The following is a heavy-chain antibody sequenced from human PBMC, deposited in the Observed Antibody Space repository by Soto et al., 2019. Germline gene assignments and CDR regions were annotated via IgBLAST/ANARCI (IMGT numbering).Heavy chain of an antibody. CDR3: ARGKGIALRRDYYYGMDV. J-gene: IGHJ6*02. D-gene: IGHD3-3*02. V-gene: IGHV3-33*08. CDR2: ICYDGSNK. Sequence: PGGSLRLSCGASGFTFSSYCMHWVRQAPGKGLECVAVICYDGSNKYYSDSVKGRFTISRDHSNNTLYLQLNSLRAEDTAVXYCARGKGIALRRDYYYGMDVWGQRTTVTLSS. CDR1: GFTFSSYC.